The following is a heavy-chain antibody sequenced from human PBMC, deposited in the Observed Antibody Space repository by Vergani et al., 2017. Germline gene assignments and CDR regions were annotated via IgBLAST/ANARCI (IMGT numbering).Heavy chain of an antibody. D-gene: IGHD3-3*01. J-gene: IGHJ4*02. Sequence: EVQLLESGGGLVQPGGSLRLSCAASGFTFSSYAMSWVRQAPGKGLEWVSAISGSGGSTYYADSVKGRFTISRDNSKNTLYLQMNSLRAEDTAVYYCASGRFLEYAFDYWGQGTLVTVSS. CDR3: ASGRFLEYAFDY. CDR1: GFTFSSYA. V-gene: IGHV3-23*01. CDR2: ISGSGGST.